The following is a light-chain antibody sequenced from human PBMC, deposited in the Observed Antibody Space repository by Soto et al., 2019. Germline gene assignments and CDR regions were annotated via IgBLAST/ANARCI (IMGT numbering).Light chain of an antibody. V-gene: IGLV2-14*01. J-gene: IGLJ1*01. CDR1: SIDFGGYKF. CDR3: GSYTGSIYV. Sequence: QSVLAQPGSVSGSPGQSITISCTVTSIDFGGYKFVSWYQQHPGKAPKLIIYEVSNRPSGFSSRFSGYKSGNTASLTISGLQAEDEADYYCGSYTGSIYVFGTGTKV. CDR2: EVS.